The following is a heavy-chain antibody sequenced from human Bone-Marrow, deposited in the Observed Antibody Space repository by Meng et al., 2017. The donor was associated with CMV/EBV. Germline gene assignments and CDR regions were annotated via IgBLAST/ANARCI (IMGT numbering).Heavy chain of an antibody. J-gene: IGHJ5*02. Sequence: LRLSCAISEDSVSSNSAAWNWIRQSPSRGLEWLGRTYYRSKWYNDYAVSVKSRITINPDTSKNQFSLQLNSVTPEDTAVYHCAREDGCRTSCYRQRLGFDPWGQGTLVTVSS. CDR3: AREDGCRTSCYRQRLGFDP. CDR1: EDSVSSNSAA. D-gene: IGHD2-2*01. CDR2: TYYRSKWYN. V-gene: IGHV6-1*01.